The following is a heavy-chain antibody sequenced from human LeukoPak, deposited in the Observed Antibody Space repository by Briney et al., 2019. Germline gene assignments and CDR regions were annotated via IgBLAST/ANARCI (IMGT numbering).Heavy chain of an antibody. V-gene: IGHV3-23*01. Sequence: GGSLRLSCAASGFTFSSYAMNWVRQAPGKGLGWVSGISGSGGSTYYADSVKGRFTISRDNSKNTLYLQMNSLRAEDTAVYYCAKDFCTNGVCYLNNWGQGTLVTVSS. J-gene: IGHJ4*02. CDR2: ISGSGGST. CDR1: GFTFSSYA. CDR3: AKDFCTNGVCYLNN. D-gene: IGHD2-8*01.